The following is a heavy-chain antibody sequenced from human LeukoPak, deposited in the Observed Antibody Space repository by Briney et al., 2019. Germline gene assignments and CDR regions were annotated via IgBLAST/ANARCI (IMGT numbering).Heavy chain of an antibody. J-gene: IGHJ1*01. CDR3: ASRPLLWWTEYFQH. D-gene: IGHD3-10*01. V-gene: IGHV4-34*01. Sequence: TSETLSLTCAVYGGSFSGYYWSWIRQPPGKGLEWIGEINHSGSTNYNPSLKSRVTISVDTSKNQFSLKLSSVTAADTAVYYCASRPLLWWTEYFQHWGQGTLVTVSS. CDR1: GGSFSGYY. CDR2: INHSGST.